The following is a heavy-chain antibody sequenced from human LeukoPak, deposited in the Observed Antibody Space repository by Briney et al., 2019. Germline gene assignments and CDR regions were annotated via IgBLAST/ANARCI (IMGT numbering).Heavy chain of an antibody. CDR2: INPNSGGT. J-gene: IGHJ4*02. D-gene: IGHD3-3*01. V-gene: IGHV1-2*02. Sequence: ASVKVFCKASGYTFTGYYMHWVRQAPGQGLEWMGWINPNSGGTNYAQKFQGRVSMTRDTSISTAYMELSRLRSDDTAVYYCARTQDFWSGYYIDYWGQGTLVTVSS. CDR1: GYTFTGYY. CDR3: ARTQDFWSGYYIDY.